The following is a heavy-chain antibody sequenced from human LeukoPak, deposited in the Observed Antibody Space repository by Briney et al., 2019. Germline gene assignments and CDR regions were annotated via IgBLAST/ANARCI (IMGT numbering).Heavy chain of an antibody. CDR1: GGSISSYY. V-gene: IGHV4-4*07. D-gene: IGHD5-18*01. CDR2: IYTSGST. CDR3: AAYDSWTQYDY. J-gene: IGHJ4*02. Sequence: PSETLSLTCTVSGGSISSYYWSWIRQPAGKGLEWIGRIYTSGSTNYNPSLKSRVTMSVGTSKNQFSLKLSSVTAADTAVYYCAAYDSWTQYDYWGQGTLVTVSS.